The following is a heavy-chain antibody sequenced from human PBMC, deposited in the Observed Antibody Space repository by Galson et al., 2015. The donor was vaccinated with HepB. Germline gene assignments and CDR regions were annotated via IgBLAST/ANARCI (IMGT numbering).Heavy chain of an antibody. CDR1: GYSFTSYW. Sequence: QSGAEVKKPGESLRISCKGSGYSFTSYWISWVRQMPGKGLEWMGRIDPSDSYTNYSPSFQGHVTISADKSISTAYLQWSSLKASDTAMYYCARRYYDILTGEATGMDVWGQGTTVTVSS. V-gene: IGHV5-10-1*01. D-gene: IGHD3-9*01. J-gene: IGHJ6*02. CDR3: ARRYYDILTGEATGMDV. CDR2: IDPSDSYT.